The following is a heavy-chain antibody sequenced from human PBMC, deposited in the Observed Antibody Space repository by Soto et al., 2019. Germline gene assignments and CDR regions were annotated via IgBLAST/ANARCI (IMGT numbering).Heavy chain of an antibody. J-gene: IGHJ3*02. Sequence: ASVKVSCKASGYTFTGYYMHWVRQAPGQGLEWMGWINPNSGGTNYAQKFQGWVTMTRDTSISTAYMELSRLRSEDTAVYYCARAEWLQSLLAFDMWGKGKMVTV. CDR1: GYTFTGYY. D-gene: IGHD5-12*01. V-gene: IGHV1-2*04. CDR2: INPNSGGT. CDR3: ARAEWLQSLLAFDM.